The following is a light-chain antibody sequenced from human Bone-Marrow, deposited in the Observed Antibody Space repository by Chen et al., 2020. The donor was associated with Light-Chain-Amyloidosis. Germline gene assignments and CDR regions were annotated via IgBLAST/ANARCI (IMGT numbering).Light chain of an antibody. CDR2: EVT. Sequence: QSALTQPASVSGSPGQSITISCTGTSSDVGGYNHVSWYQQHPDKAPKPMIYEVTNRPSLVPDRFSGSKADNPAPPTISGPQTEDEADYFCSPLTISNPLGFGSWTRVTVL. J-gene: IGLJ1*01. CDR3: SPLTISNPLG. V-gene: IGLV2-14*01. CDR1: SSDVGGYNH.